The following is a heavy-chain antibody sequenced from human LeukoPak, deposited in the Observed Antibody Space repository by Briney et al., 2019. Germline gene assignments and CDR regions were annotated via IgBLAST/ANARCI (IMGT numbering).Heavy chain of an antibody. CDR3: ARPLPGYSSGWYEY. Sequence: ASVKVSCKASGYTFTGYYMHWVRQAPGQGPEWMGWINPNSGGTNYAQKFQGRVTMTRDTSISTAYMELSRLRSDDTAVYYCARPLPGYSSGWYEYRGQGTLVTVSS. V-gene: IGHV1-2*02. D-gene: IGHD6-19*01. CDR1: GYTFTGYY. J-gene: IGHJ4*02. CDR2: INPNSGGT.